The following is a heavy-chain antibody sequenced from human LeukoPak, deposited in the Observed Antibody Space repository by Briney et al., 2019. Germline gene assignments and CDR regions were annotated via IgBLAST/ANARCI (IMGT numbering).Heavy chain of an antibody. CDR1: GYTFTSYD. D-gene: IGHD3-22*01. J-gene: IGHJ3*02. CDR3: ARLYYYASSGYDALDI. V-gene: IGHV1-8*01. CDR2: MDGNSGKT. Sequence: ASVKVSCKTSGYTFTSYDINWVRQATGQGLEWMGGMDGNSGKTAYAQKFLGRVTITRSTSISTAYMELSSLRSEDTAVYYCARLYYYASSGYDALDIWGQGTMVTVSS.